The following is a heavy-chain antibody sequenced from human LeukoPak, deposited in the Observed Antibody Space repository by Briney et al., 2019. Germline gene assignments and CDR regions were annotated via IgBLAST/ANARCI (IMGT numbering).Heavy chain of an antibody. D-gene: IGHD5-24*01. CDR2: IGSSGGST. CDR1: GVNFITAA. V-gene: IGHV3-23*01. CDR3: VKDIQLST. J-gene: IGHJ3*01. Sequence: GGSLRLSCAASGVNFITAAMTWGRQAPGKGLEWVSLIGSSGGSTYSADSVKGRFTISRDNFNHTLSLQMNSLRVEDTAIYYCVKDIQLSTWGLGTMVTVSS.